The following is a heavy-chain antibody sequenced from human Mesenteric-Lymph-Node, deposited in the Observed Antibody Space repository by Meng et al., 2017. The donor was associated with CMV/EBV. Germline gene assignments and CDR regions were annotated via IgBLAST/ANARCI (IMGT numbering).Heavy chain of an antibody. CDR3: ARGRNWGSSPFDY. V-gene: IGHV4-34*01. CDR1: GGSFSGNY. D-gene: IGHD7-27*01. CDR2: INHSGNT. J-gene: IGHJ4*02. Sequence: TCAVYGGSFSGNYWTWIRKPPGKGLEWIGEINHSGNTNYNPSLKSRVTISVDTSKNQFSLKLSSVTAADTSVYYCARGRNWGSSPFDYWGQGTLVTVSS.